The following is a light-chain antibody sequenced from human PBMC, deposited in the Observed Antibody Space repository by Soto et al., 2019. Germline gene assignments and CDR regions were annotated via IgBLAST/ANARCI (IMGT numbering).Light chain of an antibody. CDR2: DVN. CDR1: RSDIGAYNF. J-gene: IGLJ2*01. Sequence: QSVLTQPASVSGSPGQSITISCTGTRSDIGAYNFVSWYQQHPGEVPKLMLYDVNVRPSGVSNRFSGSKSGNTASLTISGIQAEDEADYYCTSWTTSTTMIFGGGTKLTVL. CDR3: TSWTTSTTMI. V-gene: IGLV2-14*03.